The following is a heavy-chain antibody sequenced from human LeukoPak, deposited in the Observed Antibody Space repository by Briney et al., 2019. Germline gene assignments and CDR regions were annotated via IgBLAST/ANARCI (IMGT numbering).Heavy chain of an antibody. V-gene: IGHV4-4*08. CDR1: GGSIKGYH. CDR3: ARRNDFHI. Sequence: SETLSLTCTVSGGSIKGYHWSWIRQPPGKGLEWIGYIYSNEATEYKPSLKSRVTISADTSKNQFSLKLTSVSAADTAIYCCARRNDFHIWGQGTMVTVSS. CDR2: IYSNEAT. J-gene: IGHJ3*02.